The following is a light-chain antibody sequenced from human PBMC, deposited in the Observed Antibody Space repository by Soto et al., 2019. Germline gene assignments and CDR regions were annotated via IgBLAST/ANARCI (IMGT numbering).Light chain of an antibody. CDR3: QQSDTNPLYT. Sequence: DIQMTQSPSSLSASVGDRVTLTCRASQSISSYLNWYQQKPGKAPKLLIYAASSLQSGVPSRFSGSGSGTDFTLTISSLQPEDFATYYCQQSDTNPLYTFGQGTKLEIK. J-gene: IGKJ2*01. CDR1: QSISSY. CDR2: AAS. V-gene: IGKV1-39*01.